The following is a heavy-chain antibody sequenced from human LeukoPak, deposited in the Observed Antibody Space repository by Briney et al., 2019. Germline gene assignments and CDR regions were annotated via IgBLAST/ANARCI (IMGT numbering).Heavy chain of an antibody. D-gene: IGHD2-2*03. V-gene: IGHV3-21*01. CDR1: GFTFSSYS. J-gene: IGHJ4*02. CDR3: ARDPKGGGYCSSTSCYG. CDR2: ISSSSSYI. Sequence: GGSLRLSCAASGFTFSSYSMNWVRQAPGKGLEWVSSISSSSSYIYYADSAKGRFTISRDNAKNSLYLQMNSLRAEDTAVYYCARDPKGGGYCSSTSCYGWGQGTLVTVSS.